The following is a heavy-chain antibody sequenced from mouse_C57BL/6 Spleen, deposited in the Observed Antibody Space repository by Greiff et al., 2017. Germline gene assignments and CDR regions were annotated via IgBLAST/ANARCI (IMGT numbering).Heavy chain of an antibody. CDR3: ARGGAYYGSSY. J-gene: IGHJ2*01. CDR2: IYPGDGDT. Sequence: QVQLQQSGAELVKPGASVKISCKASGYAFSSYWMNWVKQRPGKGLEWIGQIYPGDGDTNYNGKFKGKATLTADKSSSTAYMQLSSLTSEDSAVYFCARGGAYYGSSYWGQGTTLTGSS. V-gene: IGHV1-80*01. CDR1: GYAFSSYW. D-gene: IGHD1-1*01.